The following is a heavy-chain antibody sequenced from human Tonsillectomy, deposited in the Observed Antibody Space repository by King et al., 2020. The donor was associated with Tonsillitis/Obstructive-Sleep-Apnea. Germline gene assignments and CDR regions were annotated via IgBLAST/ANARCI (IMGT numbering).Heavy chain of an antibody. CDR2: INGDGAST. CDR3: SRHPVGGLARLDH. CDR1: GFTFSSYW. Sequence: VQLVESGGVLVQPGGSLRLSCAASGFTFSSYWMHWVRQAPGEGLVWVSRINGDGASTSYADSVKGRFTISRDNAKNTVYLLMNSLRAEDTAIYYCSRHPVGGLARLDHWGQGTLVTVSS. V-gene: IGHV3-74*01. J-gene: IGHJ4*02. D-gene: IGHD3-10*01.